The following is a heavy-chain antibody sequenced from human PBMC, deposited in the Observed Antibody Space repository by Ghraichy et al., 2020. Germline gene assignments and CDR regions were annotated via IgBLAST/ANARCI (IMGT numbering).Heavy chain of an antibody. J-gene: IGHJ5*02. CDR1: GGSISSYY. V-gene: IGHV4-4*09. Sequence: SETLSLTCTVSGGSISSYYWSWIRQPPGKGLEWIGYIYTSGSTNYNSSLKSRVTISVDTSKNQFSLKLSSVTAADTAVYYCARGRGYCTNGVCFNWFDPWGQGTLVTVSS. CDR3: ARGRGYCTNGVCFNWFDP. CDR2: IYTSGST. D-gene: IGHD2-8*01.